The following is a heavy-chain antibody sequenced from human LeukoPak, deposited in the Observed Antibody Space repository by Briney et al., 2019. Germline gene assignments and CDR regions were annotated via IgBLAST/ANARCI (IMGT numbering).Heavy chain of an antibody. CDR1: GFTFDDNA. CDR2: INSDGSST. Sequence: GGSLRLSCAASGFTFDDNAMHWVRQAPGKGLVWVSRINSDGSSTSYADSVKGRFTISRDNAKNTLYLQMNSLRAEDTAVYYCARVKQWLVQDYFDYWGQGTLVTVSS. J-gene: IGHJ4*02. D-gene: IGHD6-19*01. CDR3: ARVKQWLVQDYFDY. V-gene: IGHV3-74*01.